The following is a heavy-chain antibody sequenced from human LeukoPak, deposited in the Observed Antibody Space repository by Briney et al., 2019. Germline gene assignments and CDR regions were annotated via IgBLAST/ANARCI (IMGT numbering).Heavy chain of an antibody. CDR1: GVSISSDNW. Sequence: PSETLSLTCAVSGVSISSDNWWTWVRQPPGKGLEWIGEIHHSGNTKYSPSLETRVTISTDRSKNHLSLNLNSVTAADTAVYYCARSRDRGYNYRPFDYWGQGTLVTVSS. V-gene: IGHV4-4*02. CDR2: IHHSGNT. CDR3: ARSRDRGYNYRPFDY. J-gene: IGHJ4*02. D-gene: IGHD5-18*01.